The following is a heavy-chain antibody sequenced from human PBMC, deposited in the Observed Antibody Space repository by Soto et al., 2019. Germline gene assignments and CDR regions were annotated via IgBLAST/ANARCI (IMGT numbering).Heavy chain of an antibody. D-gene: IGHD6-13*01. CDR2: IYYSGST. Sequence: SETLSLTCTVSGGSISSSSYYWGWIRQPPGKGLEWIGSIYYSGSTYYNPSLKSRVTISVDTSKNQFSLKLSSVTAADTAVYYCARDSSSWYWFDPWGQGTLVTISS. CDR1: GGSISSSSYY. V-gene: IGHV4-39*02. CDR3: ARDSSSWYWFDP. J-gene: IGHJ5*02.